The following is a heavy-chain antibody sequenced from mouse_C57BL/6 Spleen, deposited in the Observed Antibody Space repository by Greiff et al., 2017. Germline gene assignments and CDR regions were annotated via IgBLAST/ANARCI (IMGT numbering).Heavy chain of an antibody. J-gene: IGHJ4*01. CDR1: GFSLTSYG. CDR3: ARRRSITTVVADYAMDY. Sequence: QVQLQQSGPGLVAPSQSLSITCTVSGFSLTSYGVDWVRQSPGKGLEWLGVIWGVGSTNYNSALKSRLSISKDNSKSQVFLKMNSLQTDDTAMYYCARRRSITTVVADYAMDYWGQGTSVTVSS. V-gene: IGHV2-6*01. D-gene: IGHD1-1*01. CDR2: IWGVGST.